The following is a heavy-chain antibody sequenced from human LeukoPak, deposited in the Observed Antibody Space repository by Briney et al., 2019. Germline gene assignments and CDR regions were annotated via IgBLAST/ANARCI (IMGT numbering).Heavy chain of an antibody. J-gene: IGHJ4*02. V-gene: IGHV1-2*02. Sequence: ASVKVSCKASGYTFTGYYMHWVRQAPGQGLEWMGWINPNSGGTNYAQKFQGRVTMTRDTSISTAYMEPSRLRSDDTAVYYCARAVGARTHYYFDYWGQGTLVTVSS. CDR1: GYTFTGYY. CDR3: ARAVGARTHYYFDY. D-gene: IGHD1-26*01. CDR2: INPNSGGT.